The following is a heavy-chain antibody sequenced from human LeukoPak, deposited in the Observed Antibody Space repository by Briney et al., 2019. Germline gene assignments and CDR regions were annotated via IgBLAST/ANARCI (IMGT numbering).Heavy chain of an antibody. V-gene: IGHV3-7*01. CDR3: ARDSGYSSDLDYYYMDV. J-gene: IGHJ6*03. Sequence: PGGSLRLSCAASGFIFSNYWMSWVRQALGKGLEWVANIKHDGSEKFYGDSVKGRFTISRDNVKNSLYLQMNSLRAEDTAVYYCARDSGYSSDLDYYYMDVWGKGTTVTVSS. CDR1: GFIFSNYW. CDR2: IKHDGSEK. D-gene: IGHD6-19*01.